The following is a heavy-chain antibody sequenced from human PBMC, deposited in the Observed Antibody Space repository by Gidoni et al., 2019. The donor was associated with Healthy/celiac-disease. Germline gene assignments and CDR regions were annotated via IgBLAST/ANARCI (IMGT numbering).Heavy chain of an antibody. D-gene: IGHD3-10*01. CDR2: IRSKTYGGTT. Sequence: EVQLVESGGGLVKPGRSLRLPCTASGFPFDDYAMSWFRQAPGKGLEWVGFIRSKTYGGTTEYAASVKGRFTISRDDSKSIAYLQMNSLKTEDTAVYYCTRSQTRDSSFDYWGQGTLVTVSS. V-gene: IGHV3-49*05. J-gene: IGHJ4*02. CDR1: GFPFDDYA. CDR3: TRSQTRDSSFDY.